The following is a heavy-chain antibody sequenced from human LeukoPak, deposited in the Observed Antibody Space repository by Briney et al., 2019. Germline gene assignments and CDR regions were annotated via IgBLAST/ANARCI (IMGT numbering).Heavy chain of an antibody. CDR2: IYYSGST. CDR3: ARRIGDY. D-gene: IGHD1-26*01. J-gene: IGHJ4*02. V-gene: IGHV4-59*01. Sequence: SETLSLTCTVSGGSISSYYWSWIRQPPGKGLEWIGYIYYSGSTNYNPSLKSRVTISVDTSKNQFSLKLSSVTAADTAVYYCARRIGDYWGQGTLVTVSS. CDR1: GGSISSYY.